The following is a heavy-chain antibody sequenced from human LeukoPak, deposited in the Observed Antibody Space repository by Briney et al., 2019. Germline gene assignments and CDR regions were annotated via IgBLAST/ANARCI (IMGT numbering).Heavy chain of an antibody. CDR1: GYTFTSYY. CDR2: INPSGGST. CDR3: ARSSCSGGSCYYLAWFDP. V-gene: IGHV1-46*01. J-gene: IGHJ5*02. Sequence: ASVKVSCKASGYTFTSYYMHWVRQAPGQGLEWMGIINPSGGSTSYAQKFQGRVTMTRDTSTSTAYMELSSLRSEDTAVYYCARSSCSGGSCYYLAWFDPWGQGTLVTVSS. D-gene: IGHD2-15*01.